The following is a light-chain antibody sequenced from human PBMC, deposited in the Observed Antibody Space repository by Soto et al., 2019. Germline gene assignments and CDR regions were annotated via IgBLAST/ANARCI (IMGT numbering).Light chain of an antibody. CDR3: ETWDNNILV. V-gene: IGLV4-60*02. CDR2: LEVSGSY. J-gene: IGLJ2*01. Sequence: QSVLTQSSSASASLGSSVKLTCTLSSGHSSYIIAWHQQQPGKAPRYLMKLEVSGSYNKGNGVPDRFSGSSSGADRYLTISNLQFEDEADYYCETWDNNILVFGGGTKVTVL. CDR1: SGHSSYI.